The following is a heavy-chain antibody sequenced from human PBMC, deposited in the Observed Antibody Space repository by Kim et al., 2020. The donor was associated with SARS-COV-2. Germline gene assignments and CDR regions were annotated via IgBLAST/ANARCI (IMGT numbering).Heavy chain of an antibody. CDR1: GFTFNTYA. CDR3: ARNKDWFDP. J-gene: IGHJ5*02. CDR2: ISASGLST. V-gene: IGHV3-23*01. Sequence: GGSLRLSCAASGFTFNTYAMSWVRQAPGKGLEWVSCISASGLSTYYADSVKGRFTISRDNSKNTLYLQMNSLRVEDTAIYYCARNKDWFDPWGQGTLATV. D-gene: IGHD1-1*01.